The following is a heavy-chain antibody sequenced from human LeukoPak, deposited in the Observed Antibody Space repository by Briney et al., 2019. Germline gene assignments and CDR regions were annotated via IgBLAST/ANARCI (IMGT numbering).Heavy chain of an antibody. CDR3: ARGTYYYDSSGYYLRWFDP. CDR2: IYYSGST. CDR1: GGSISSSSYY. J-gene: IGHJ5*02. D-gene: IGHD3-22*01. Sequence: PSETLSLTCTVSGGSISSSSYYWGWIRQPPGKGLEWIGSIYYSGSTYYNPSLKSRVTISVDTSKNQFSLKLSSVTAADTAVYYCARGTYYYDSSGYYLRWFDPWGQGTLVTVSS. V-gene: IGHV4-39*01.